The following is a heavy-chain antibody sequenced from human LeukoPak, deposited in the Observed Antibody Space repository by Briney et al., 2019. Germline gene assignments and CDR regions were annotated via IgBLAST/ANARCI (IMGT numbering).Heavy chain of an antibody. D-gene: IGHD3-10*01. CDR3: ARGLSPRINMVRGVRPPFRGVFDY. CDR1: GGSFSGYY. J-gene: IGHJ4*02. CDR2: INHSGST. Sequence: PSETLSLTCAVYGGSFSGYYWSWIRQPPGKGLEWIGEINHSGSTNYNPSLKSRVTISVDTSKNQFSLKLSSVTAADTAVYYCARGLSPRINMVRGVRPPFRGVFDYWGRGTLVTVSS. V-gene: IGHV4-34*01.